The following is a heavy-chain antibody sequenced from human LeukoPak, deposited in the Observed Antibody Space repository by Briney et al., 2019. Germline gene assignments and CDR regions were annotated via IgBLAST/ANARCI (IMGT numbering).Heavy chain of an antibody. CDR2: INHTGTT. J-gene: IGHJ4*02. CDR1: GGSLSAYY. CDR3: ARSRGGIAAAGAFDY. V-gene: IGHV4-34*01. D-gene: IGHD6-13*01. Sequence: PSETLSLTCAVYGGSLSAYYWSWIRQPPGKGLEWVGEINHTGTTNYNTSLKSRVTISVDTSKNQCSLKLSSVTAADTAVYYCARSRGGIAAAGAFDYWGQGTLVSVSS.